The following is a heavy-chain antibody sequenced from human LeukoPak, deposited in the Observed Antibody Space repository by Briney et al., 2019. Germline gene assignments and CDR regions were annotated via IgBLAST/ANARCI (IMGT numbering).Heavy chain of an antibody. Sequence: ASVKVSCKASGGTFSSYTISWVRQAPGQGLEWMGGIIPIFGTANYAQKFQGRVTITADESTSTAYMELSSLRSEGTAVYYCARGVGTSYYMDVWGKGTTVTVSS. V-gene: IGHV1-69*13. D-gene: IGHD7-27*01. CDR2: IIPIFGTA. CDR3: ARGVGTSYYMDV. J-gene: IGHJ6*03. CDR1: GGTFSSYT.